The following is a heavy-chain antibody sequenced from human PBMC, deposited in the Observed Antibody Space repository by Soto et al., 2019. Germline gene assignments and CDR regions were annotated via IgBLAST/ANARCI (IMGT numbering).Heavy chain of an antibody. CDR2: IIPILGIA. CDR1: GGTFSSYT. J-gene: IGHJ6*02. V-gene: IGHV1-69*02. CDR3: ARYYPEWGDYYYGMDV. Sequence: QVQLVQSGAEVKKPGSSVKVSCKASGGTFSSYTISWVRQAPGQGLEWMGRIIPILGIANYAQKIQGRVTITADKSTSTDYMEPSSLRSEDTAVYYCARYYPEWGDYYYGMDVWGQGTTVTVSS. D-gene: IGHD1-26*01.